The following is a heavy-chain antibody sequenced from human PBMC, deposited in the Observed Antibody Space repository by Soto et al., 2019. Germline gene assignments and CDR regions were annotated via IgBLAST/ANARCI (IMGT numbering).Heavy chain of an antibody. CDR3: ARRGGGYFPYYFDY. D-gene: IGHD2-21*01. CDR1: GGSISSGGYY. Sequence: PSETLSLTCTVSGGSISSGGYYWSWIRQHPGKGLEWIGYIYYSGSTNYNPSLKSRVSISVDTSKNQFSLKLTSVTAADTALYYCARRGGGYFPYYFDYWGQGSLVTVSS. CDR2: IYYSGST. V-gene: IGHV4-31*03. J-gene: IGHJ4*02.